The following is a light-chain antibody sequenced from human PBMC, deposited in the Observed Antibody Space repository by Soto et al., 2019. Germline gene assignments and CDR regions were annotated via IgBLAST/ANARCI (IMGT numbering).Light chain of an antibody. V-gene: IGKV3-20*01. J-gene: IGKJ5*01. CDR2: GAS. CDR3: QQYGSSPPVT. CDR1: QSVSSSY. Sequence: EIVLTQSPGTLSLSPGERATLSCRASQSVSSSYLAWYQQKPGQAPRLLIYGASGRATGIPDRFSGSGSGTAFTLTISRLEPEDFAVYYCQQYGSSPPVTFGQGTGLEIK.